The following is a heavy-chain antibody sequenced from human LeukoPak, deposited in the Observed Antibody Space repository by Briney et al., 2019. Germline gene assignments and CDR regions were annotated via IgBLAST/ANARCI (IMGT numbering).Heavy chain of an antibody. D-gene: IGHD5-24*01. Sequence: GGSLRLSCAASGFTFDDYCMRWVRQAPRKGQEWVSGINWNGGSTGYVDSVKGRFTISRDNAKKFLYLQMNSLRAEDTALYYCARVVLSRGERDYWGQGTLVTVSS. CDR3: ARVVLSRGERDY. CDR2: INWNGGST. J-gene: IGHJ4*02. CDR1: GFTFDDYC. V-gene: IGHV3-20*04.